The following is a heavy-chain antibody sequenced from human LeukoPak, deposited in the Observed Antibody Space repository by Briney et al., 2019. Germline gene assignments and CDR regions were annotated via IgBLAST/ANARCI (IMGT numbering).Heavy chain of an antibody. Sequence: KSSETLSLTCTVSGGSISSGSYYWSWIRQPAGKGLEWIGRIYTSGCTNYNPSLKSRVTISGDTSKNQFSLKLSSVTAADTAVYYCARVITDYYDSSGYSDYFDYWGQGTLVTVSS. CDR2: IYTSGCT. CDR3: ARVITDYYDSSGYSDYFDY. CDR1: GGSISSGSYY. D-gene: IGHD3-22*01. J-gene: IGHJ4*02. V-gene: IGHV4-61*02.